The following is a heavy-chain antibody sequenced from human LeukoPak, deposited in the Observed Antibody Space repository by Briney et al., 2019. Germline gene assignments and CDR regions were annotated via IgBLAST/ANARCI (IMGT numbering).Heavy chain of an antibody. CDR3: ASLSPHYYDSSGYPGFSGYFQH. CDR1: GYSFTSYW. D-gene: IGHD3-22*01. J-gene: IGHJ1*01. CDR2: IYPGDSDT. Sequence: GESLKISCKGSGYSFTSYWIGWARQMPGKGLEWMGIIYPGDSDTRYSPSFQGQVTISADKSISTAHLQWSSLKASDTAMYYCASLSPHYYDSSGYPGFSGYFQHWGQGTLVTVSS. V-gene: IGHV5-51*01.